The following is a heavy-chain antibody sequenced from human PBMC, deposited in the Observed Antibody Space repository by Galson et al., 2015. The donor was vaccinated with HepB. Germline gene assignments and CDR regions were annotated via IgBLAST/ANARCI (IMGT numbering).Heavy chain of an antibody. CDR2: ISAYNGNT. D-gene: IGHD1-26*01. CDR3: ARDVGLIGGWELLLPFDY. J-gene: IGHJ4*02. V-gene: IGHV1-18*04. CDR1: GYTFTSYG. Sequence: SVKVSCKASGYTFTSYGISWVRQAPGQGLEWMGWISAYNGNTNYAQKLQGRVTMTTDTSTSTAYMELRSLRSDDTAVYYCARDVGLIGGWELLLPFDYWGQGTLVTVSS.